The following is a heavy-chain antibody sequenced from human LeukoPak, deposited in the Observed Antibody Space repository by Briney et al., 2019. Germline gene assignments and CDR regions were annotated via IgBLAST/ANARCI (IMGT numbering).Heavy chain of an antibody. Sequence: SVKVSCKASGGTFSSYAISWVRQAPGQGLEWMGRIIPILGIANYAQKFQGRVTITADKSTSTANMELSSLRSEDTAVYYCARGVGARPYDAFDIWGQGTMVTVSS. CDR3: ARGVGARPYDAFDI. CDR1: GGTFSSYA. D-gene: IGHD1-26*01. V-gene: IGHV1-69*04. CDR2: IIPILGIA. J-gene: IGHJ3*02.